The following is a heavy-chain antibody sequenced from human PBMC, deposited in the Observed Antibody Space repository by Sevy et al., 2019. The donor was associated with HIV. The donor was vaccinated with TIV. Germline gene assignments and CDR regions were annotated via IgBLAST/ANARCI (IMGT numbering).Heavy chain of an antibody. V-gene: IGHV4-31*03. J-gene: IGHJ4*01. Sequence: SETLSLTCTVSGGSISSGGYFWSWIRQHPGKGLEWIGYMYHSGSTYYNPSLKSRLSMSMDPSKNQFSLRMSTVTAAATAIYFCARATGSSAGFDSWGHGTVVTVSS. CDR3: ARATGSSAGFDS. CDR1: GGSISSGGYF. D-gene: IGHD2-15*01. CDR2: MYHSGST.